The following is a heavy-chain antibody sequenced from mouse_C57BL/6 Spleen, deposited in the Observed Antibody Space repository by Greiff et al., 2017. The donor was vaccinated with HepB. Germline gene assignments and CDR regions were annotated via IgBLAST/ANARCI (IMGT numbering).Heavy chain of an antibody. CDR3: ARRDVRYFDV. V-gene: IGHV1-19*01. J-gene: IGHJ1*03. CDR1: GYTFTDYY. CDR2: INPYNGGT. Sequence: VQLKQSGPVLVKPGASVKMSCKASGYTFTDYYMNWVKQSHGKSLEWIGVINPYNGGTSYNQKFKGKATLTVDKSSSTAYMELNSLTSEDSAVYYCARRDVRYFDVWGTGTTVTVSS. D-gene: IGHD3-3*01.